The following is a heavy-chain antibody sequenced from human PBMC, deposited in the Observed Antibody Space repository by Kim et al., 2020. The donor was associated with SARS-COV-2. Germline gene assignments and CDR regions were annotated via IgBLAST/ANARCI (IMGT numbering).Heavy chain of an antibody. D-gene: IGHD6-13*01. CDR2: IYSSVSP. Sequence: SETLSLTCTVSGASIGSYYWSWIRQPAGKELEWIGRIYSSVSPNYNPSLTSRVTMSLDASKKQFSLKLKSVTAADTAVYYCARGAMVAAGGAMDLWGQG. CDR3: ARGAMVAAGGAMDL. J-gene: IGHJ5*02. CDR1: GASIGSYY. V-gene: IGHV4-4*07.